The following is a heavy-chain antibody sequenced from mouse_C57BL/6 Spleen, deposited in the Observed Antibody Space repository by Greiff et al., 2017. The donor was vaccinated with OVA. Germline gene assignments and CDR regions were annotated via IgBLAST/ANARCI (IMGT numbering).Heavy chain of an antibody. J-gene: IGHJ3*01. CDR2: IYPGDGDT. Sequence: QVQLKESGPELVKPGASVKISCKASGYAFSSSWMNWVKQRPGKGLEWIGRIYPGDGDTNYNGKFKGKATLTADKSSSTAYMQLSSLTSEDSAVYFCARETTVDAWFAYWGQGTLVTVSA. CDR3: ARETTVDAWFAY. D-gene: IGHD1-1*01. V-gene: IGHV1-82*01. CDR1: GYAFSSSW.